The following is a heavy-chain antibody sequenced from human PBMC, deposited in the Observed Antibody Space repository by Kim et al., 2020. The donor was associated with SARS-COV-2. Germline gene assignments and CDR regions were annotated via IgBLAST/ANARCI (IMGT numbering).Heavy chain of an antibody. V-gene: IGHV3-11*06. J-gene: IGHJ3*02. CDR2: ISSSSSYT. Sequence: GGSLRLSCAASGFTFSDYYMSWIRQAPGKGLEWVSYISSSSSYTNYADSVKGRFTISRDNAKNSLYLQMNSLRAEDTAVYYCARSYSPLWFGEWRRAFDIWGQGTMVTVSS. D-gene: IGHD3-10*01. CDR3: ARSYSPLWFGEWRRAFDI. CDR1: GFTFSDYY.